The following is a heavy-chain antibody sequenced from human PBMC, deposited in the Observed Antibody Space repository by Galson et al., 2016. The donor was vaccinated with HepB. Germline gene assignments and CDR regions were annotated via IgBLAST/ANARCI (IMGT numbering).Heavy chain of an antibody. CDR2: ISYDGSNE. Sequence: SLRLSCAASGFTFSSFAIHWVRQAPGKGLEWVAVISYDGSNEHYADSVKGRFAISRDKSKNTVYLQMIRLRAEDTAVYYCAREITVTTLDFWGQGTLVTVSS. V-gene: IGHV3-30*09. D-gene: IGHD4-17*01. CDR1: GFTFSSFA. CDR3: AREITVTTLDF. J-gene: IGHJ4*02.